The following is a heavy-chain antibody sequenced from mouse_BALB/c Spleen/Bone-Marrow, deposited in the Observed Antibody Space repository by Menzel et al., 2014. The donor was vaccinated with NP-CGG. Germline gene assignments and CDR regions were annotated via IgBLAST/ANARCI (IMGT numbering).Heavy chain of an antibody. CDR2: ISSGSSTI. D-gene: IGHD4-1*01. V-gene: IGHV5-17*02. CDR1: GFTFSSFG. CDR3: TRGGNWDDFDV. J-gene: IGHJ1*01. Sequence: EVQRVESGGGLVQPGGSRRLSCAASGFTFSSFGMHWVRQAPEKGLEWVAYISSGSSTIFYVDTVKGRFTISRDNPKNTLFLQMTSLRSEDTAVYYCTRGGNWDDFDVWGAGTTVTVSS.